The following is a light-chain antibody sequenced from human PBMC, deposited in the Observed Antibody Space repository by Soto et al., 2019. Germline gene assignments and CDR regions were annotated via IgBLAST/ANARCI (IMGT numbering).Light chain of an antibody. CDR3: QEYSKWPLFT. Sequence: EIVVTQSPGILSVSPGDRATLSCRASQSVGRNLAWYQQKPGQAPTLLIYAASTRATGLPARFSGSGSGTDFTLTISSLQSEDFEVYYCQEYSKWPLFTFGPGTRVDIK. V-gene: IGKV3-15*01. CDR2: AAS. CDR1: QSVGRN. J-gene: IGKJ3*01.